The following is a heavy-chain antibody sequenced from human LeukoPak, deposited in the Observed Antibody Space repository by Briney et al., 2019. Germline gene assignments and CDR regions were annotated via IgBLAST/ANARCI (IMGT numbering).Heavy chain of an antibody. CDR2: IWYDGSNK. V-gene: IGHV3-33*01. D-gene: IGHD2-2*01. CDR3: ARDGSDCSSTSCYLTRFDP. J-gene: IGHJ5*02. CDR1: GFTFSSYG. Sequence: GGSPRLSCAASGFTFSSYGMHWVRQAPGKGLEWVAVIWYDGSNKYYADSVKGRFTISRDNSKNTLYLQMNSLRAEDTAVYYCARDGSDCSSTSCYLTRFDPWGQGTLVTVSS.